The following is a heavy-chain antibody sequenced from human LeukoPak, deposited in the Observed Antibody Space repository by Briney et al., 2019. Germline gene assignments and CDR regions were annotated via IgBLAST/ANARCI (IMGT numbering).Heavy chain of an antibody. D-gene: IGHD2-8*01. V-gene: IGHV1-69*01. CDR2: IIPIFGTA. CDR3: ARAILGYCTNGVSPDYYYGMDV. Sequence: ASVKVSCKASGGTFSSYAISWVRQAPGQGLEWMGGIIPIFGTANYAQKFQGRVTITADESTSTAYMELSSLRSEDTAVYYCARAILGYCTNGVSPDYYYGMDVWGQGTTVTVSS. J-gene: IGHJ6*02. CDR1: GGTFSSYA.